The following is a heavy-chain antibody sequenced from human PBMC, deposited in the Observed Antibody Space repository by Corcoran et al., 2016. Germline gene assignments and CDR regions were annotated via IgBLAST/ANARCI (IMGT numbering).Heavy chain of an antibody. J-gene: IGHJ5*02. CDR1: GYTFTGYY. V-gene: IGHV1-2*02. Sequence: VQLVQSGAEVKKPGASVQVSCKASGYTFTGYYMHWVRQAPGHGLEWMGWINPNSGGTNYAQKCQGRVTMTRDTSISTAYMEVSRLRSDDTAVYYCARSKGRQLWSYNWFDPWGQGTLVTVSP. CDR3: ARSKGRQLWSYNWFDP. CDR2: INPNSGGT. D-gene: IGHD5-18*01.